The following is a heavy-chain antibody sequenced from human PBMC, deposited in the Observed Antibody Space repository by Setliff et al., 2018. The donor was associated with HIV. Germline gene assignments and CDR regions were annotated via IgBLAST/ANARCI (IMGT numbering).Heavy chain of an antibody. V-gene: IGHV4-59*01. CDR2: IYYSGST. Sequence: SETLSLTCTVAGGSISSYSWSWIRQPPGKGLEWIGYIYYSGSTNYNPSLKSRVTISVDTSKNQFSLKLSSVTAADTAVYYCARASDGDYEFWYFDLWGRGTLVTVSS. D-gene: IGHD4-17*01. J-gene: IGHJ2*01. CDR3: ARASDGDYEFWYFDL. CDR1: GGSISSYS.